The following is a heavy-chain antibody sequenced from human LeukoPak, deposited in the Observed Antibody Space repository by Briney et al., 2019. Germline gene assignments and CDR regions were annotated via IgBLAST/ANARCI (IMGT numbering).Heavy chain of an antibody. J-gene: IGHJ4*02. D-gene: IGHD4-17*01. CDR3: ARDGDYGDTYYFDY. Sequence: PGGSLRLSCAASGFTFSSYWMHWVRQAPGKGLVWVSRINSDESTTSYADSVKGRFAISRDNAKNTLYLQMNSLRVEDTAVYYCARDGDYGDTYYFDYWGQGTLVTVSS. V-gene: IGHV3-74*01. CDR1: GFTFSSYW. CDR2: INSDESTT.